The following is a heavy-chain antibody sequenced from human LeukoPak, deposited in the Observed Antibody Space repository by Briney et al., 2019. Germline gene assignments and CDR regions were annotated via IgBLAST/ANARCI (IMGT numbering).Heavy chain of an antibody. J-gene: IGHJ4*02. CDR3: ARGRPRLGFGYSSSWLFDY. D-gene: IGHD6-13*01. V-gene: IGHV3-30*04. CDR1: GFTFSSYA. Sequence: GGSLRLSCAASGFTFSSYAMHWVRQAPGKGLEWVAVISYDGSNKYYADSVRGRFTISRDNSKNTLYLQMNSLRAEDTAVYYCARGRPRLGFGYSSSWLFDYWGQGTLVNVSS. CDR2: ISYDGSNK.